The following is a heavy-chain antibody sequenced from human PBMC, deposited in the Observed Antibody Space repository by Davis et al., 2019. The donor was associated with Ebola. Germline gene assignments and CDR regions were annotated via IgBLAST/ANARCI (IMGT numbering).Heavy chain of an antibody. V-gene: IGHV3-21*01. CDR2: ISSSGSHI. Sequence: PGGSLRLSCAPSGFTFSSFAMAWVRQAPGKGLERVSSISSSGSHIYYADSVKGRFTISRDNAKNSLHLQMNSLSAEDTAVYFCARILYSSYYFDSWGQGTLVTVSS. CDR1: GFTFSSFA. CDR3: ARILYSSYYFDS. D-gene: IGHD6-6*01. J-gene: IGHJ4*02.